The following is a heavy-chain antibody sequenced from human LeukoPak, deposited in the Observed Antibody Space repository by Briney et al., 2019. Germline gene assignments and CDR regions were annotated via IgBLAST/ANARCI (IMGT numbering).Heavy chain of an antibody. D-gene: IGHD3-3*01. V-gene: IGHV4-59*01. CDR3: ARVGRTYYDFWSGYQDAFDI. CDR2: IYYSGST. CDR1: GGSISSYY. J-gene: IGHJ3*02. Sequence: PSETLSLTCTVSGGSISSYYWSWIRRPPGKGLEWIGYIYYSGSTNYNPSLKSRVTISVDTSKNQFSLKLSSVTAADTAVYYCARVGRTYYDFWSGYQDAFDIWGQGTMVTVSS.